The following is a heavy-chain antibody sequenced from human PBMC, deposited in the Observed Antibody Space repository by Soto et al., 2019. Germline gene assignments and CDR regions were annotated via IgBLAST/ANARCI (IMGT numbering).Heavy chain of an antibody. J-gene: IGHJ4*02. CDR3: AHRAIADYFDY. Sequence: KESGPTLVKPTQTLTLTCTFSGFSLSTSGVGVGWIRQPPGKALEWLALIYWDDDKRFSPSLKSSLTITKDTSKNQVVLTMTDMDPVDTATYYCAHRAIADYFDYWGQGTLVTVSS. V-gene: IGHV2-5*02. D-gene: IGHD6-13*01. CDR2: IYWDDDK. CDR1: GFSLSTSGVG.